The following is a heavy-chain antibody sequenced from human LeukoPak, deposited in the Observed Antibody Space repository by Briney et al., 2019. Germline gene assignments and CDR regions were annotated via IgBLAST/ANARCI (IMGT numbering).Heavy chain of an antibody. CDR3: ARQNEGYYYDSSGLNWFDP. Sequence: SETLSLTCTVSGGSISSSSHYWGWIRQPPGKGLEWIGSIYYSGSTYYNPSLKSRVTISVDTSKNQFSLKLSSVTAADTAVYYCARQNEGYYYDSSGLNWFDPWGQGTLVTVSS. V-gene: IGHV4-39*01. J-gene: IGHJ5*02. CDR1: GGSISSSSHY. CDR2: IYYSGST. D-gene: IGHD3-22*01.